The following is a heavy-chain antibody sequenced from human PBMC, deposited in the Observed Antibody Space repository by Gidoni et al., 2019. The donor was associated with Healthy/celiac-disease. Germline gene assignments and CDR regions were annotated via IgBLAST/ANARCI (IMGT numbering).Heavy chain of an antibody. D-gene: IGHD2-15*01. CDR3: ARHSIAVVTEPQYFQH. J-gene: IGHJ1*01. V-gene: IGHV4-39*01. CDR2: ST. Sequence: STYYNPSLKSRVTISVDTSKNQFSLKLSSVTAAYTAVYYCARHSIAVVTEPQYFQHWGQGTLVTVSS.